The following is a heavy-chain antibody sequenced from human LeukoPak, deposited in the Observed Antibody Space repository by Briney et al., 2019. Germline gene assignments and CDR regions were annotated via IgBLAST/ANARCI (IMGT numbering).Heavy chain of an antibody. Sequence: GGSLRLSCAASRFTFSSYSMNWVRQAPGKGLEWVSYISTTSSTIHYADSVKGRFTISRDNAKNSLYLQMNSLRAEDTAVYYCAREGYYYGSGSPYCFDRWGQGTLVTVSS. CDR1: RFTFSSYS. V-gene: IGHV3-48*01. D-gene: IGHD3-10*01. J-gene: IGHJ4*02. CDR3: AREGYYYGSGSPYCFDR. CDR2: ISTTSSTI.